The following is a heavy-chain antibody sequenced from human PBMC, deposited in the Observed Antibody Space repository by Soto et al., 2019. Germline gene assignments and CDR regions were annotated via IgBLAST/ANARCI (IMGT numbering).Heavy chain of an antibody. CDR1: GDSVSSHSAA. D-gene: IGHD5-12*01. CDR3: ARDSGYDYHYYYYMDV. Sequence: PSQTLSLTCAISGDSVSSHSAAWNWIRQSPSRGLEWLGRTYYRSKWYNDYAVSVKSRITINPDTSKNQFSLQLNSVTPEDTAVYYCARDSGYDYHYYYYMDVWGKGTTVTVSS. CDR2: TYYRSKWYN. J-gene: IGHJ6*03. V-gene: IGHV6-1*01.